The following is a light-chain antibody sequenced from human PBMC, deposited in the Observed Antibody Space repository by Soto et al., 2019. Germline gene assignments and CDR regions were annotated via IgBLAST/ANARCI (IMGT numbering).Light chain of an antibody. J-gene: IGLJ1*01. Sequence: QSALTQPASVSGSPGQSITISCTGTSSDVGGYNYVSWYQQYPGKAPKLMIYAVSNRPSGVSNRFSASKSANTASLTISGLQAEDEADYYCSSYTSTASYVFGTGTKVTVL. CDR2: AVS. V-gene: IGLV2-14*01. CDR1: SSDVGGYNY. CDR3: SSYTSTASYV.